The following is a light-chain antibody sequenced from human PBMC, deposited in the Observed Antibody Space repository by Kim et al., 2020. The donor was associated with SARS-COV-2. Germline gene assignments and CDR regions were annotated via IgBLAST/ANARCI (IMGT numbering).Light chain of an antibody. J-gene: IGKJ4*01. CDR3: QHYGSSLLT. V-gene: IGKV3-20*01. CDR2: DAS. CDR1: QSVSSTK. Sequence: IVLTQSPGTLSLSPGERATLSCRASQSVSSTKLGWYQQRPGQAPRLLIYDASFRASGIPDRFSGSGSGTDFTLTISRLEAEDFAVYYCQHYGSSLLTFGGGTKVDIK.